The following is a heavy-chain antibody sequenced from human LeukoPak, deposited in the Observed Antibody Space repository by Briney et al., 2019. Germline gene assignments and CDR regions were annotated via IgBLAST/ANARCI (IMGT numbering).Heavy chain of an antibody. CDR2: ISPDSGIT. V-gene: IGHV1-2*02. CDR3: ARTDQWLVLLDY. CDR1: GYTFTDYY. D-gene: IGHD6-19*01. Sequence: ASVKVSCEASGYTFTDYYIHWVRQARGQGLEWMGWISPDSGITNYAQNFRGRVTMTRDTSINTVYMEVSRLKSDDTAVYFCARTDQWLVLLDYWGQGSLVTVSS. J-gene: IGHJ4*02.